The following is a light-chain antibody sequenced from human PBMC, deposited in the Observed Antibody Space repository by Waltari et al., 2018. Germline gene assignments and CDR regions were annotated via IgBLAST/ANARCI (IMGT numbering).Light chain of an antibody. CDR3: QQSYSTPFT. Sequence: DIQMTQSPSSLSASVGDRVTITCRASQSISSYLNWYQQKPGKAPKLLIYAASSLQSGVPSRSSGRRSGTYFTLTISSRQPEDFVPYYCQQSYSTPFTFGPGTKVDIK. J-gene: IGKJ3*01. V-gene: IGKV1-39*01. CDR2: AAS. CDR1: QSISSY.